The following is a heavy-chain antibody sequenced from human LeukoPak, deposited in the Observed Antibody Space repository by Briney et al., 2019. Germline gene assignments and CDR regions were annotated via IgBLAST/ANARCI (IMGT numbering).Heavy chain of an antibody. CDR3: ARGRWLPNAFDI. CDR1: GDSINSYY. CDR2: IYYSCST. J-gene: IGHJ3*02. D-gene: IGHD5-24*01. V-gene: IGHV4-59*13. Sequence: KPSETLSLTCTFSGDSINSYYWKGIRQPPERRLVWIGYIYYSCSTDYNPSLKSQVTISVDTSKHQFSMQLKSVTAADTAVYFCARGRWLPNAFDIWGQGTMVTV.